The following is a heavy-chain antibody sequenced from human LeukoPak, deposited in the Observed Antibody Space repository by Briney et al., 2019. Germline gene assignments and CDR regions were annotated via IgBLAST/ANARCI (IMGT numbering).Heavy chain of an antibody. Sequence: GGSLRLSCAASGFTFTNFAMHWVRQAPGKGLEWVAVISNDERNKYYADSVKGRFTISRDNSKNTLYLQMNSLRAEDTAVYYCAKVARQQLVPDDYWGQGTLVTVSS. V-gene: IGHV3-30*04. J-gene: IGHJ4*02. CDR3: AKVARQQLVPDDY. CDR1: GFTFTNFA. D-gene: IGHD6-13*01. CDR2: ISNDERNK.